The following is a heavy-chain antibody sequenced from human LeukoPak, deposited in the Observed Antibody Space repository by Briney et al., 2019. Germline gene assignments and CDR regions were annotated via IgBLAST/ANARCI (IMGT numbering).Heavy chain of an antibody. CDR2: ISTISSHI. J-gene: IGHJ4*02. V-gene: IGHV3-21*01. CDR1: GFTFSSYN. D-gene: IGHD2-15*01. CDR3: ARTSGGSFKGDFDY. Sequence: PGGSLRLSCAASGFTFSSYNMNWVRQAPGKGLEWVSSISTISSHIYYADSVKGRFTISRDNAKNSLYLQMNSLRAEDTAVYYCARTSGGSFKGDFDYWGQGTLVTVSS.